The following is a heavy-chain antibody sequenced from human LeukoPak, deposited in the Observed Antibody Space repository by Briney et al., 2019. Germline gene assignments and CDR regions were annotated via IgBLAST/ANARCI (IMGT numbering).Heavy chain of an antibody. J-gene: IGHJ1*01. CDR1: GDSISTYY. D-gene: IGHD3-22*01. Sequence: SETLSLTCTVPGDSISTYYWSWIRQPAGKGLEWIGRIYTSGSTNYNPSLKSRVTMSVDTSKNQFSLKLSSVTAADTAVYYCARENDSSGYYYAEYFQHWGQGTLVTVSS. V-gene: IGHV4-4*07. CDR2: IYTSGST. CDR3: ARENDSSGYYYAEYFQH.